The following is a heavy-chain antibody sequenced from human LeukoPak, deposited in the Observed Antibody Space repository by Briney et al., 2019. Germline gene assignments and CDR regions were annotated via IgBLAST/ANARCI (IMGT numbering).Heavy chain of an antibody. Sequence: SETLSLTCAVSGGSLSGYYWSWVRQSPGKGLEWIGEINHLGTTNYNPSLKSRVTISEDTSENQFSLKLSSLTVADTAVYYCARGQRLRYYYDRSAFDVWGHGTMVTVSS. CDR1: GGSLSGYY. CDR3: ARGQRLRYYYDRSAFDV. V-gene: IGHV4-34*01. D-gene: IGHD3-22*01. J-gene: IGHJ3*01. CDR2: INHLGTT.